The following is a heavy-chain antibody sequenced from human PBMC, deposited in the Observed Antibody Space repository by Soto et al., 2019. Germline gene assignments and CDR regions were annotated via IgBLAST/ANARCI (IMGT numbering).Heavy chain of an antibody. D-gene: IGHD3-22*01. CDR1: GFTFSSYA. CDR2: IRGGGTT. CDR3: TTDPVTMIVVVPSSG. J-gene: IGHJ4*02. V-gene: IGHV3-15*01. Sequence: GGSLRLSCAASGFTFSSYAMSWVRQAPGKGLEWVSAIRGGGTTDYAAPVKGRFTISRDDSKNTLYLQMNSLKTEDTAVYYCTTDPVTMIVVVPSSGWGQGTLVTVSS.